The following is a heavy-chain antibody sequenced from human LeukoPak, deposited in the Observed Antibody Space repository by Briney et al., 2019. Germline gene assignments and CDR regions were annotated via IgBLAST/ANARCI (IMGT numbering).Heavy chain of an antibody. V-gene: IGHV3-23*01. D-gene: IGHD6-13*01. CDR1: GFTFSSYA. CDR3: AKGRIAAASTNWFDP. J-gene: IGHJ5*02. Sequence: GGSLRLSCATSGFTFSSYAMNWVRQAPGKGLEWVSVVSGSGTTTYYADSVRGRFTTSRDNSKNTLYLQMNSLRSEDTAVYYCAKGRIAAASTNWFDPWGQGTLVTVSS. CDR2: VSGSGTTT.